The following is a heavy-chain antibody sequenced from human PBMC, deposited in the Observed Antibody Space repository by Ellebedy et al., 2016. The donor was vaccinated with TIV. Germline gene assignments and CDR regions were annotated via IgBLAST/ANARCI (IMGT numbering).Heavy chain of an antibody. CDR1: GFTFRNYD. D-gene: IGHD1-26*01. Sequence: GESLKISXAASGFTFRNYDMHWVRQASGKGLEWVSRIGSTGDTEYSASVKGRFTISREDAKNSLYLQMNNLRGEATAVYFCARELSFSSVGHYSRLKDGLDVWGQGTTVNVSS. V-gene: IGHV3-13*01. J-gene: IGHJ6*02. CDR3: ARELSFSSVGHYSRLKDGLDV. CDR2: IGSTGDT.